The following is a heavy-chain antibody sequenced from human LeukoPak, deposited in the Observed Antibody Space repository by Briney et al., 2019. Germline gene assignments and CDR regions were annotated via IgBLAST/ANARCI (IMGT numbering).Heavy chain of an antibody. Sequence: GGSLRLSCAASGFTFSSYSMNWVRQAPGKGLEWVSSISSSSSYIYYADSVKGRFTISRDNAKNSLYLQMNSLRAEDTAVYYCARDGSNKPGGYYYYYMDVWGKGTTVTVSS. D-gene: IGHD1/OR15-1a*01. J-gene: IGHJ6*03. CDR3: ARDGSNKPGGYYYYYMDV. V-gene: IGHV3-21*01. CDR2: ISSSSSYI. CDR1: GFTFSSYS.